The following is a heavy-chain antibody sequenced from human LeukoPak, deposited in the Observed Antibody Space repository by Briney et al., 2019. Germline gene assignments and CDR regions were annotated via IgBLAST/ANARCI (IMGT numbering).Heavy chain of an antibody. D-gene: IGHD2-15*01. CDR2: LYSGGNT. CDR1: GFTVSSNY. Sequence: GGSLRLSCAVSGFTVSSNYMSWVRQAPGKGLEWVSVLYSGGNTYYADSVKGRFTISRDNSKNTLYLQMNSLRAEDTAVYYCAKVVVVAATRGDAFDIWGQGTMVTVSS. J-gene: IGHJ3*02. V-gene: IGHV3-53*01. CDR3: AKVVVVAATRGDAFDI.